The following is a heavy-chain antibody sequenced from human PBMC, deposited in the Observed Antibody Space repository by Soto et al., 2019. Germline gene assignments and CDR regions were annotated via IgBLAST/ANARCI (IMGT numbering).Heavy chain of an antibody. CDR1: GGSISSSSYY. J-gene: IGHJ5*02. Sequence: PSETLSLTCTVSGGSISSSSYYWGWIRQPPGKGLEWIGSIYYSGSTYYNPSLKSRVTISVDTSKNQFSLKLSSVTAADTAVYYCARIVATISTNWFAPWGQGTLVTVSS. CDR3: ARIVATISTNWFAP. V-gene: IGHV4-39*01. D-gene: IGHD5-12*01. CDR2: IYYSGST.